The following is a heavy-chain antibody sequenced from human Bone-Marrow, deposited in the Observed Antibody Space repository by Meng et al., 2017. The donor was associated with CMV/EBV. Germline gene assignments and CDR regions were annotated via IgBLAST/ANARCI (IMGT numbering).Heavy chain of an antibody. CDR3: ARDKKPRYCSSTSCYFIDYYGMDV. CDR2: IPYDGSNK. V-gene: IGHV3-30-3*01. CDR1: GFTFSSYA. J-gene: IGHJ6*02. Sequence: GGSLRLSCAASGFTFSSYAMHWVRQAPGKGLEWVAVIPYDGSNKYYADSVKGRFTISRDNSKNTLYLQMNSLRAEDTAVYYGARDKKPRYCSSTSCYFIDYYGMDVWGQGTTVTVSS. D-gene: IGHD2-2*01.